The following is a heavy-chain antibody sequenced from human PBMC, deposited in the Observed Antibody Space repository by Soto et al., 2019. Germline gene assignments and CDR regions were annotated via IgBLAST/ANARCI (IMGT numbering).Heavy chain of an antibody. D-gene: IGHD4-17*01. CDR2: IYYSGST. CDR1: GGSISSYY. Sequence: SETLSLTCTVSGGSISSYYWSWIRQPPGKGLEWIGYIYYSGSTNYNPSLKSRVTISVDTSKNQFSLKLSSVTAADTAVYYCARETGDNGDDYGDLNWYFDLWGRGTLVTVSS. V-gene: IGHV4-59*01. J-gene: IGHJ2*01. CDR3: ARETGDNGDDYGDLNWYFDL.